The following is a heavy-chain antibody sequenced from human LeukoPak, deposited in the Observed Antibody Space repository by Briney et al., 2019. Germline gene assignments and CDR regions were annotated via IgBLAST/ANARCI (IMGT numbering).Heavy chain of an antibody. Sequence: GRSLRLSCAASGFTFSSYWMHWVRHAPGKGLVWVSRINIDGSSTSYADSVKGRFTISRDNAKNTLYLQINSLRAEDTAVYYCASWSQGGAFDIWGQGTMVTVSS. CDR3: ASWSQGGAFDI. D-gene: IGHD2-15*01. CDR1: GFTFSSYW. J-gene: IGHJ3*02. CDR2: INIDGSST. V-gene: IGHV3-74*01.